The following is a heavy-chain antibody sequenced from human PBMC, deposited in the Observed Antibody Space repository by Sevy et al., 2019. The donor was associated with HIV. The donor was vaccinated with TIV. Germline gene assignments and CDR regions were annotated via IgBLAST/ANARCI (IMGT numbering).Heavy chain of an antibody. D-gene: IGHD2-15*01. CDR1: GYSFTNYI. CDR3: ARDFCSGGSCYSAFVY. J-gene: IGHJ4*02. Sequence: GSVKVSCKASGYSFTNYIMYWVRQAPGQGLEWMGWVNTRTGDTKYSEKFQGRVSITRDTSASISHMDLRGLKSEDTAVYYCARDFCSGGSCYSAFVYWGQGTLVTVSS. V-gene: IGHV1-3*04. CDR2: VNTRTGDT.